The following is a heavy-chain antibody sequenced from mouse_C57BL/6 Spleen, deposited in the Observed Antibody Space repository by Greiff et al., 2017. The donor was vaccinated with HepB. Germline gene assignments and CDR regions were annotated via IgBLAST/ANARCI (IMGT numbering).Heavy chain of an antibody. Sequence: EVKLMESGGGLVQPKGSLKLSCAASGFSFNTYAMNWVRQAPGKGLEWVARIRSKSNNYATYYADSVKDRFTISRDDSESMLYLQMNNLKTEDTAMYYCVRRGLRGAMDYWGQGTSVTVSS. CDR2: IRSKSNNYAT. D-gene: IGHD1-1*01. CDR3: VRRGLRGAMDY. V-gene: IGHV10-1*01. J-gene: IGHJ4*01. CDR1: GFSFNTYA.